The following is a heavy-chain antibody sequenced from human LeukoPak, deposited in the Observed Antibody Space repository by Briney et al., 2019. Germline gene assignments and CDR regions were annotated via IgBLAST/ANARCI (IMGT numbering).Heavy chain of an antibody. CDR2: ISSDGRNK. V-gene: IGHV3-30-3*02. CDR1: GFNFSHYP. Sequence: PGGSLRLSCATSGFNFSHYPMHWVRQAPGKGLEWVVVISSDGRNKYYADSVKSRFTISRDNSKNTLYLQMNSLRAEDTAVYYCAKIAAAGTIDYWGQGTLVTVSS. J-gene: IGHJ4*02. CDR3: AKIAAAGTIDY. D-gene: IGHD6-13*01.